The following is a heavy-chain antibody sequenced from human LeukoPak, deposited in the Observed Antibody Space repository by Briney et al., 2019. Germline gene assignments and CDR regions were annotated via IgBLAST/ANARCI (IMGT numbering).Heavy chain of an antibody. CDR1: GGSISSGDYY. V-gene: IGHV4-30-4*01. CDR2: IYYSGST. D-gene: IGHD5-12*01. Sequence: SQTLSLTCTVSGGSISSGDYYWSWIRQPPGKGLEWIGYIYYSGSTSYNPSLKSRVTISVDTSKNQFSLKVSSVTAADTAVYYCARFSGYDSSVDYWGQGTLVTVSS. CDR3: ARFSGYDSSVDY. J-gene: IGHJ4*02.